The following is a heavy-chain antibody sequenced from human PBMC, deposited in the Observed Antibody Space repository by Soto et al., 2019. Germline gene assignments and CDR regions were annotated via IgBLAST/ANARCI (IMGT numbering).Heavy chain of an antibody. Sequence: PGESLKISCQGSGYSFTSYWISWVRQMPGKGLEWMGRIDPSDSYTNYSPSFQGHVTISADKSISTAYLQWSSLKASDTAMYYCARSVVVAATVPYYYYGMDVWGQGTTVTVSS. CDR3: ARSVVVAATVPYYYYGMDV. J-gene: IGHJ6*02. V-gene: IGHV5-10-1*01. D-gene: IGHD2-15*01. CDR1: GYSFTSYW. CDR2: IDPSDSYT.